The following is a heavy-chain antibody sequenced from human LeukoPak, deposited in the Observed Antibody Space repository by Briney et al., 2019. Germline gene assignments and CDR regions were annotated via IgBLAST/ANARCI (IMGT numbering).Heavy chain of an antibody. J-gene: IGHJ5*02. CDR1: GGSISSYY. CDR3: ARELLEYCSSTSCSTHFDP. D-gene: IGHD2-2*01. CDR2: IHHSGST. V-gene: IGHV4-38-2*02. Sequence: SETLSLTCTVSGGSISSYYWSWIRQPPGKGLEWIGSIHHSGSTYYNPSLKSRVIISSDTSKNQLSLRLSSVTAADTAVYYCARELLEYCSSTSCSTHFDPWGQGTLVTVSS.